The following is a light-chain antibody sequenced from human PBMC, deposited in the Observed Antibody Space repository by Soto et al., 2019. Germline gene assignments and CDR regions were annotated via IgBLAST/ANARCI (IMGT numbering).Light chain of an antibody. Sequence: QSVLTQPPSVSGAPGQRVTISCTGSSSNIGAGYDVHWYQQLPGTAPKLLIYVNSNRPTGVPDRFSGSKSGTSASLAITGLQDADEAYHDCQCCDSSLSGWEFGGGTKLTVL. J-gene: IGLJ3*02. V-gene: IGLV1-40*01. CDR3: QCCDSSLSGWE. CDR1: SSNIGAGYD. CDR2: VNS.